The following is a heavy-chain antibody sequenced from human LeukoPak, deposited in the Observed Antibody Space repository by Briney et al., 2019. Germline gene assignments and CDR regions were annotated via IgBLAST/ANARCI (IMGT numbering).Heavy chain of an antibody. D-gene: IGHD3-3*01. V-gene: IGHV4-4*07. CDR3: ARDARGWSGFDH. CDR1: GGSISSYY. CDR2: IYTTGNT. J-gene: IGHJ4*02. Sequence: KPSENLSLNCSGSGGSISSYYWSWIRQPAGKGREWIGRIYTTGNTDYNPSLKSRVTMSVDTSKNQFSLNLSSVTAADTAVYYCARDARGWSGFDHWGQGTLVTVSS.